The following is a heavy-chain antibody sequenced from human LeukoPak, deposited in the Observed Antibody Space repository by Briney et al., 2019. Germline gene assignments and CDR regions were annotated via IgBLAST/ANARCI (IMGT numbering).Heavy chain of an antibody. V-gene: IGHV3-23*01. CDR3: AKGPKKQMVGSRGYYFDF. J-gene: IGHJ4*02. Sequence: GGSLRLSCAASGFTFSSYAMSWVRQAPGKGLEWVSAISGSGGSTYYADSVKGRFTISRDNSKNTLYLQVNSLRAEDTAVYFCAKGPKKQMVGSRGYYFDFWGQGTLVTVSS. CDR2: ISGSGGST. D-gene: IGHD6-13*01. CDR1: GFTFSSYA.